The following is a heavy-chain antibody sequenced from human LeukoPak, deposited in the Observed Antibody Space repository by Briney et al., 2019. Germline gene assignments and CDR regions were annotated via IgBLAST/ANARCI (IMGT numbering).Heavy chain of an antibody. CDR2: IYYSGST. CDR1: GGSISSSSYY. CDR3: ARGRGSSGYYSTY. Sequence: SETLSLTCTVSGGSISSSSYYWGWIRQPPGKGLEWIGSIYYSGSTYYNPSLKSRVTISVDTSKNQFSLKLSSVTAADTAVYYCARGRGSSGYYSTYWGQGTLVTVSS. V-gene: IGHV4-39*07. D-gene: IGHD3-22*01. J-gene: IGHJ4*02.